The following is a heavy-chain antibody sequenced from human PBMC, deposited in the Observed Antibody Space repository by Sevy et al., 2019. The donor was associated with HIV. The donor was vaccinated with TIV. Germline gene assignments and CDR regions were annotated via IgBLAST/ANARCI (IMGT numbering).Heavy chain of an antibody. Sequence: GGSLRLSCAASGFTFSSYWMSWVRQAPGKGLEWVANIKQDGSEKYYVDSVKGRFHISRDNAKNSLYLQMNSLRAEDTAVYYCARDSGDFWSGRPSGYFDYWGQGTLVTVSS. V-gene: IGHV3-7*01. J-gene: IGHJ4*02. CDR1: GFTFSSYW. CDR2: IKQDGSEK. D-gene: IGHD3-3*01. CDR3: ARDSGDFWSGRPSGYFDY.